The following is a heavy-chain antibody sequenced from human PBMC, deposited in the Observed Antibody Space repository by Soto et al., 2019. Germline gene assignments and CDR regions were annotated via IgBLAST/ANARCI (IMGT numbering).Heavy chain of an antibody. Sequence: SETLSLTCVVYGGSLSGVYWTWIRQPPGKGLEWIGEINHSGSTNYSPSLESRVTISLDTSNNQFSLKLSSVTAADTAIYYCVRDGTKNLRDRFEPWGRGILVTVSS. D-gene: IGHD1-26*01. V-gene: IGHV4-34*01. J-gene: IGHJ5*02. CDR1: GGSLSGVY. CDR3: VRDGTKNLRDRFEP. CDR2: INHSGST.